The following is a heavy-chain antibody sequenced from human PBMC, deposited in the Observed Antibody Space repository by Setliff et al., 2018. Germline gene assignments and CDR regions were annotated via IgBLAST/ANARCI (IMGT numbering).Heavy chain of an antibody. CDR2: IYPEDSDT. CDR3: ARQGRPKYDILTGFAYGDAFDI. D-gene: IGHD3-9*01. Sequence: PGESLKISCKASGYIFTTYWIGWVRQMPGKGLEWMGLIYPEDSDTRHSPSFPGQVTISADKSISTAYLQWSSLKASDTAMYYCARQGRPKYDILTGFAYGDAFDIWGQGTMVTVSS. V-gene: IGHV5-51*01. J-gene: IGHJ3*02. CDR1: GYIFTTYW.